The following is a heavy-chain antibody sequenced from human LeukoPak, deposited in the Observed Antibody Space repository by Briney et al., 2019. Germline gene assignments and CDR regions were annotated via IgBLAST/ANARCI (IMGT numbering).Heavy chain of an antibody. CDR3: ARQGMDGETDQYYFDY. J-gene: IGHJ4*02. Sequence: SETLSLTCAVYGGSFSGYYWSWIRQPPGKGLEWIGEINHSGSTNYNPSLKSRVTISVDTSKNQFSLKLSSVTAADTAVYYCARQGMDGETDQYYFDYWGQGTLVTVSS. V-gene: IGHV4-34*01. CDR2: INHSGST. D-gene: IGHD2-2*03. CDR1: GGSFSGYY.